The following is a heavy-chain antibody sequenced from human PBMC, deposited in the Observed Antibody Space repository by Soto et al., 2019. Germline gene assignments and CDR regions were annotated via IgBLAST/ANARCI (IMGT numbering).Heavy chain of an antibody. Sequence: ASVKVSCKASGYTFTSYGISWTRQPPGQGPEWMGWISAYNGNTNYAQKLQGRVTMTTDTSTRTAYMELRSLRSDDTAVYYCARGIDVVVAATWHNWFDPWGQGTLVTVAS. CDR3: ARGIDVVVAATWHNWFDP. J-gene: IGHJ5*02. D-gene: IGHD2-15*01. CDR1: GYTFTSYG. V-gene: IGHV1-18*01. CDR2: ISAYNGNT.